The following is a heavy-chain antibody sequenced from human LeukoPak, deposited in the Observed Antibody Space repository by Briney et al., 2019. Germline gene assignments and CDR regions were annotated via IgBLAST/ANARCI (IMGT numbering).Heavy chain of an antibody. D-gene: IGHD3-9*01. CDR2: ISGSGGST. CDR3: AKGYNILTGVIDY. V-gene: IGHV3-23*01. CDR1: GFTFSSYV. J-gene: IGHJ4*02. Sequence: PGGSLRLSCAASGFTFSSYVMSWVRQAPGKGLEWVSAISGSGGSTCYADSVKGRFTISRDNSKNTLYLQMNSLRAEDTAMYYCAKGYNILTGVIDYWGQGTLVTVSS.